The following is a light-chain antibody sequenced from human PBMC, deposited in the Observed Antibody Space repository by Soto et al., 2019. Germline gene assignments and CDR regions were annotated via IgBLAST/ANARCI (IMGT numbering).Light chain of an antibody. CDR3: MQALQKPST. V-gene: IGKV2-28*01. CDR1: QSLLHTNGINY. Sequence: VVVTQSPLSLPVTPGEPASMSCRASQSLLHTNGINYLHWYLQKPGQSPQLLIYLGSHRASGAPDRFSGSGSGTEYTLRISRVEAEDVGIYYCMQALQKPSTFGQGTKVDIK. J-gene: IGKJ1*01. CDR2: LGS.